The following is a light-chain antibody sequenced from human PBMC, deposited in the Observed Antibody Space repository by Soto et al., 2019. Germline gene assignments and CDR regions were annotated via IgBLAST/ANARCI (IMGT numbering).Light chain of an antibody. J-gene: IGKJ1*01. CDR1: QSVSTY. CDR2: GAS. CDR3: QQYNSYPT. Sequence: DIQMTQSPSTLSASVGDRVTITCRASQSVSTYLAWYQQKPGKAPKFLISGASSLQSGVPSRFSGSGSGTEFTLTIISIQPDDFATYYCQQYNSYPTFGQGTKVEIK. V-gene: IGKV1-5*01.